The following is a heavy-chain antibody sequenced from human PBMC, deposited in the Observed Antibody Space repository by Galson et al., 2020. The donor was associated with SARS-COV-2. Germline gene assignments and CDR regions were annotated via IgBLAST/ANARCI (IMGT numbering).Heavy chain of an antibody. D-gene: IGHD3-9*01. V-gene: IGHV3-23*01. CDR3: AKEVPMTGRTDEYFQH. Sequence: GGSLRLSCAASGFTFSNCPMSWVRQAPGQGLEWVSEIRGSGDTTYYADSVKGRFTIYRDTSRNTLYLQMNSLRAEDTAMYYCAKEVPMTGRTDEYFQHWGQDTLVTVSS. J-gene: IGHJ1*01. CDR1: GFTFSNCP. CDR2: IRGSGDTT.